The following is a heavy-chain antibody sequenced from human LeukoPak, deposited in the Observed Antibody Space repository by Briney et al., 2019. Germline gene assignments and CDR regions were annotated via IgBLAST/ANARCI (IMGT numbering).Heavy chain of an antibody. Sequence: GSSVKVSCKASGYTFTSYDINWVRQATGQGLEWMGWMNPNSGNTGYAQKFQGRVTMTRNTSISTAYMELSSLRSEDTAVYYCARESDYYGSGTYDIWGQGTMVTVSS. V-gene: IGHV1-8*01. CDR3: ARESDYYGSGTYDI. D-gene: IGHD3-10*01. CDR1: GYTFTSYD. CDR2: MNPNSGNT. J-gene: IGHJ3*02.